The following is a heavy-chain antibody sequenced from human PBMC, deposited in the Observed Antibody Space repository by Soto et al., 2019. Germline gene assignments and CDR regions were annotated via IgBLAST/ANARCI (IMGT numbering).Heavy chain of an antibody. CDR1: GFTLSGYA. V-gene: IGHV3-64*01. Sequence: GGSLRLSCAASGFTLSGYAMDWVRQAPGKGLEYVSGISSNGVGTYYANSVQGRFTISRDNSKNTVYLQMGGLRPEDMAVYYCARRARPDFYYMDVWGKGTTVTVSS. D-gene: IGHD6-6*01. CDR2: ISSNGVGT. CDR3: ARRARPDFYYMDV. J-gene: IGHJ6*03.